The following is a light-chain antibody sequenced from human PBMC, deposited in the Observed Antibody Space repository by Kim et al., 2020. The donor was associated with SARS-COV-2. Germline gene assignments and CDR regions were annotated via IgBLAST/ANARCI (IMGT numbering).Light chain of an antibody. CDR2: RNN. V-gene: IGLV10-54*01. J-gene: IGLJ3*02. CDR1: SNNVGDQG. Sequence: QAGLTQPPSVSKGLRQTATLTCTGNSNNVGDQGAAWLQQHQGHPPKLLSYRNNNRPSGISERLSASRSANTASLTITGLQPEDEADYYCSAWDSSLSIWVFGGGTQLTVL. CDR3: SAWDSSLSIWV.